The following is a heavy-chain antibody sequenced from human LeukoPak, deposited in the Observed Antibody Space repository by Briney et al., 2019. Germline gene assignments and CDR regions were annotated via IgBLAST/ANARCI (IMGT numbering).Heavy chain of an antibody. J-gene: IGHJ4*02. D-gene: IGHD2-2*01. Sequence: GGSLRLSCAASRFTFSSYWMSWVRQAPGKGLEWVANIQQDGSEKYYVDSVKGRFTISRDNAKNSLYLQMNSLRAEGTAVYYCARDARVVLDYWGQGTLVTVSS. CDR1: RFTFSSYW. CDR3: ARDARVVLDY. V-gene: IGHV3-7*01. CDR2: IQQDGSEK.